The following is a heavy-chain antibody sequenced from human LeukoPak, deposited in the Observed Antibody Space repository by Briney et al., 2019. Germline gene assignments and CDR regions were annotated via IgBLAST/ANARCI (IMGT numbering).Heavy chain of an antibody. CDR3: ARGVVPYYLDY. D-gene: IGHD2-2*01. J-gene: IGHJ4*02. Sequence: QPGGSLRLSCAASGCTFSSYAMHWVRQAPGKGLEYVSAISSNGGSTYYANSVKGRFTISRDNSKNTLYLQMGSLRAEDMAVYYCARGVVPYYLDYWGQGTLVTVSS. CDR1: GCTFSSYA. CDR2: ISSNGGST. V-gene: IGHV3-64*01.